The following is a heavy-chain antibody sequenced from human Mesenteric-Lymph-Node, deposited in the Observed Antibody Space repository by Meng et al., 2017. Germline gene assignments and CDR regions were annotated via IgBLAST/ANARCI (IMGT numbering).Heavy chain of an antibody. V-gene: IGHV3-23*04. J-gene: IGHJ4*02. CDR3: AKLTSL. CDR1: CFTFSSSS. CDR2: FAANNST. Sequence: ERLLVESEGGLVPPGGSLRLTCAASCFTFSSSSMSWFRQAPGKGLEWVSTFAANNSTYYADSVKGRFTISRDNSKNTLYLQMNSLRAEDTAVYYCAKLTSLWGQGTLVTVSS. D-gene: IGHD3-16*01.